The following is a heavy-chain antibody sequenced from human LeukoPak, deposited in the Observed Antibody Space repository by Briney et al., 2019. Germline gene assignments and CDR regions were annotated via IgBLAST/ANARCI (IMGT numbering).Heavy chain of an antibody. V-gene: IGHV3-30*04. CDR3: ARTSTYYYDSSGYYFDY. D-gene: IGHD3-22*01. CDR2: ISYDGSNK. Sequence: GGSLRLSCAASGFTFSSYAMHWVRQAPGKGLEWVAVISYDGSNKYYADSVKGRFTISRDNSKNTLYLQMNSLRAEDTAVYYCARTSTYYYDSSGYYFDYWGQGTLVTVSS. J-gene: IGHJ4*02. CDR1: GFTFSSYA.